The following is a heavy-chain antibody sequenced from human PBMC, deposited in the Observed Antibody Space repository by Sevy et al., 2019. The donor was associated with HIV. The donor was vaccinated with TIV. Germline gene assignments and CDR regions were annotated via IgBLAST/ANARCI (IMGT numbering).Heavy chain of an antibody. J-gene: IGHJ6*02. D-gene: IGHD5-12*01. CDR1: GGSISSGDYY. CDR2: IYYSGST. CDR3: ARDKGGVATSQRPPKQSNTRKYGMDV. V-gene: IGHV4-30-4*01. Sequence: SETLSLTSTVSGGSISSGDYYWSWIRQPPGKGLEWIGYIYYSGSTYYNPSLKSRVTISVDTSKNQFSLKLSSVTAADTAVYYCARDKGGVATSQRPPKQSNTRKYGMDVWGQGTTVTVSS.